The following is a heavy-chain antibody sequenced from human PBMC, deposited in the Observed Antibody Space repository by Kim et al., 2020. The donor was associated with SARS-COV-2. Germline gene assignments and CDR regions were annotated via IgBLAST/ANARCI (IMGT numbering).Heavy chain of an antibody. CDR1: GGSFNGYY. Sequence: SETLSLTCAVYGGSFNGYYWSWIRQPPGKGLEWIGEINHSGSTNYNPSLKSRVTISVDTSKNQFSLKLSSVTAADTAVYYCARGLRDGYNYEGWGQGTLVTVSS. V-gene: IGHV4-34*01. J-gene: IGHJ4*02. CDR3: ARGLRDGYNYEG. CDR2: INHSGST. D-gene: IGHD5-12*01.